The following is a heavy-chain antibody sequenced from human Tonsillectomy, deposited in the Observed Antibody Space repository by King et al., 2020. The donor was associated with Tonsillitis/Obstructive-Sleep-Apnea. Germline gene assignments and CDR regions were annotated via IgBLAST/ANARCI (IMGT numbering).Heavy chain of an antibody. CDR3: ARMVMGAVATISDLLYYYYMDV. J-gene: IGHJ6*03. CDR1: GGSISGYY. V-gene: IGHV4-59*01. D-gene: IGHD5-12*01. CDR2: IYYSGTI. Sequence: VQLQESGPGLVKPSETLSLTCTVSGGSISGYYWSWIRPPPGKGLEWIGYIYYSGTINYNPSLKSRVTISVDTSKNQFSLKLSSVTAADTAVYYCARMVMGAVATISDLLYYYYMDVWGKGTTVTVSS.